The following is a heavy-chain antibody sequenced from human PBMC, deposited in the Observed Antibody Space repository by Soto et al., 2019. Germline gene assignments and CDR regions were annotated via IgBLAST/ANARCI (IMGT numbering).Heavy chain of an antibody. CDR2: ITDSGGDA. CDR1: GITFGSRA. V-gene: IGHV3-23*01. J-gene: IGHJ4*02. D-gene: IGHD3-10*01. Sequence: PGESLRLSCVAYGITFGSRAISWVRQAPGEGLEWVSSITDSGGDAKYADSVRGRFTISRDNSKNTLYLQMSSLRAEDSAVYYCARGSTDSYPGSRIFDFWGRGTLVTVSS. CDR3: ARGSTDSYPGSRIFDF.